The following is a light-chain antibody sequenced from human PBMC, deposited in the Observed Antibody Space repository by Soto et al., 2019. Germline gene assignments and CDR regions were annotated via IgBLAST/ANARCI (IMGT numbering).Light chain of an antibody. CDR3: CSFAGSFYV. J-gene: IGLJ1*01. CDR1: SSGVGNYNF. V-gene: IGLV2-11*01. CDR2: DVT. Sequence: QSVLTQPRSVSGSPGQSVTISCTGTSSGVGNYNFVSWFQQHPGKAPKLMIYDVTQRPSGVPDRFSGSKSGNTASLTISGLQAEDEADYYCCSFAGSFYVFXTGTKVTVL.